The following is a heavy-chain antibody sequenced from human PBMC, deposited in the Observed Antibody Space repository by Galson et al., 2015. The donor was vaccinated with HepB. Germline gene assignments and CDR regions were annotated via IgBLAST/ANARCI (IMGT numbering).Heavy chain of an antibody. V-gene: IGHV3-30*18. CDR1: GFTFSSYG. D-gene: IGHD4-17*01. J-gene: IGHJ3*02. CDR2: ISYDGSNK. Sequence: SLRLSCAASGFTFSSYGMHWVRQAPGKGLEWVAVISYDGSNKYYADSVKGRFTISRDNSKNTLYLQMNSLRAEDTAVYYCAKGFGDYQAIDIWGQGTMVTVSS. CDR3: AKGFGDYQAIDI.